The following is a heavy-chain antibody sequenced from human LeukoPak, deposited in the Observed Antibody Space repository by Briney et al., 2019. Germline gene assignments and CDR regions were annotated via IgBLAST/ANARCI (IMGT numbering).Heavy chain of an antibody. D-gene: IGHD6-25*01. CDR3: ARARRGYANYYYYYYMDV. CDR1: GFTVSSNY. CDR2: IYSGGST. Sequence: GGSLRLSCAASGFTVSSNYMSWVRQAPGKGLEWVSVIYSGGSTYYADSVKGRFTISRDNSKNTLYLQMNSLRAEDTAVYYCARARRGYANYYYYYYMDVWGKGTTVTISS. J-gene: IGHJ6*03. V-gene: IGHV3-66*01.